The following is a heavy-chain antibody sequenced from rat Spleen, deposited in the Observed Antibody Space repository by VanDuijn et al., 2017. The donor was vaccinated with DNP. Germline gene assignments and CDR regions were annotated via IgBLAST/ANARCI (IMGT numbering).Heavy chain of an antibody. V-gene: IGHV5-27*01. Sequence: EVQLVESGGGLVEPGRSLKLSCVASGFSFRNYYMAWVRQTPTRGLEWVAIISHSDDTTYYPDSVRGRFTISRNNAEDTVYLQMNSLRSEDTATYFCAKDFHFYAMDAWGQGTLVTVSS. J-gene: IGHJ3*01. CDR3: AKDFHFYAMDA. CDR1: GFSFRNYY. D-gene: IGHD1-12*01. CDR2: ISHSDDTT.